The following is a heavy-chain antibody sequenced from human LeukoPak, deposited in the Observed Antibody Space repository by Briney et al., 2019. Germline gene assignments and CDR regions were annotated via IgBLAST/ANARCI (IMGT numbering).Heavy chain of an antibody. CDR3: ASGGSGSYYDY. V-gene: IGHV3-53*01. CDR2: IYSDNT. CDR1: GFTVSSNS. J-gene: IGHJ4*02. D-gene: IGHD3-10*01. Sequence: GGSLRLSCTVSGFTVSSNSMSWVRQAPGKGLEWVSFIYSDNTHYSDSVKGRFTISRDNSKNTLYLQMNSLRAEDTAVYYCASGGSGSYYDYWGQGTLVTVSS.